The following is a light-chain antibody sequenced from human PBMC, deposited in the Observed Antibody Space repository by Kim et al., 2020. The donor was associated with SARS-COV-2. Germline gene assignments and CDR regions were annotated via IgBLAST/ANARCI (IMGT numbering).Light chain of an antibody. CDR3: QQYGSSPPFT. V-gene: IGKV3-20*01. CDR1: QSVSSNY. CDR2: GTS. Sequence: PGESATHSCRASQSVSSNYLAWYQQRPGQAPRLLIYGTSTRATDIPDRFSGSGSGTDFTLTISRLEPEDFAVYYCQQYGSSPPFTFGQGTKLEIK. J-gene: IGKJ2*01.